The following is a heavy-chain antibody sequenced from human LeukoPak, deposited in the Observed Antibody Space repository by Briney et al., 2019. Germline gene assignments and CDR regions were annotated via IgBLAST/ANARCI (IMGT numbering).Heavy chain of an antibody. J-gene: IGHJ4*02. CDR2: IYYSGST. D-gene: IGHD1-1*01. V-gene: IGHV4-30-4*01. Sequence: SETLSLTCTVSGGSISSGDYYWSWIRQPPGKGLEWIGYIYYSGSTYYNPSLKSRVIISVDTSKSQFSLKLSSVTAADTAVYYCARDRWKGPSYFDYWGQGTLVTVSS. CDR1: GGSISSGDYY. CDR3: ARDRWKGPSYFDY.